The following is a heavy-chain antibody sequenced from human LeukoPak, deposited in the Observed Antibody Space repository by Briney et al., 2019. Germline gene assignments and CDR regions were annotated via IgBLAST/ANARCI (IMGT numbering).Heavy chain of an antibody. CDR2: IYSGGDT. CDR1: GFTFSSYA. Sequence: GGSLRLSCAASGFTFSSYAMHWVRQAPGKGLEWVSVIYSGGDTFHADSVKGRFTLSRDNSKNILYLQMNSLRAEDTAVYYCTRDPDGWGQGTLVTVSS. V-gene: IGHV3-66*01. J-gene: IGHJ4*02. CDR3: TRDPDG.